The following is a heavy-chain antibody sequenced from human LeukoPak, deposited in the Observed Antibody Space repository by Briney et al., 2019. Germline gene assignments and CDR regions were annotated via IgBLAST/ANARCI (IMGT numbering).Heavy chain of an antibody. D-gene: IGHD1-26*01. CDR3: ARGRSGSVFDY. CDR1: GYTFTGNY. V-gene: IGHV1-2*02. CDR2: INPNSGGT. J-gene: IGHJ4*02. Sequence: ASPKVSCTASGYTFTGNYMHWVRQAPLQGRQWIGRINPNSGGTNYAKKFQGRVTMTRDTSISTAYMVLSRLRSDDTAVYYCARGRSGSVFDYWGQGTLVTVSS.